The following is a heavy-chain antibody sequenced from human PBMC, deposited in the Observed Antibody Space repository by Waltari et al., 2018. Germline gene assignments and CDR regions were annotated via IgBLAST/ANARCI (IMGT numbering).Heavy chain of an antibody. Sequence: EVQLVESGGGLIQPGGSLRLSCAASGFTVSTYYMTRVRQAPGKWLGWVSFSYRGGSTYSADSGKGRFTISRDNSTNTLYLQMNSLRAEDTAVYYFARDPSGSYPGDYWGQGTLVTVSS. D-gene: IGHD1-26*01. V-gene: IGHV3-53*01. CDR1: GFTVSTYY. CDR2: SYRGGST. J-gene: IGHJ4*02. CDR3: ARDPSGSYPGDY.